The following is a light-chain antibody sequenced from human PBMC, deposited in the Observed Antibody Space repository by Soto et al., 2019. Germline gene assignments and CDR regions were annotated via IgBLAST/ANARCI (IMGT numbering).Light chain of an antibody. J-gene: IGKJ3*01. CDR1: QTISSAY. CDR3: QHYGGSPGVT. V-gene: IGKV3-20*01. Sequence: EVVLTQSPGTLSLSPGERATLSCRASQTISSAYLAWYQQRPGQTPRLLIFGASNRAIAIPYRFSGSGSGTDFTFTISRLEPEDFAVYYCQHYGGSPGVTFGPGTKVDIK. CDR2: GAS.